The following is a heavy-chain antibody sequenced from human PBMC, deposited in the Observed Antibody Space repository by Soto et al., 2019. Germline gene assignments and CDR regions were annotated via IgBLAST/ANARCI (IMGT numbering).Heavy chain of an antibody. CDR1: GGSVSNDNFY. V-gene: IGHV4-61*01. D-gene: IGHD3-16*01. Sequence: SETLSLTCTVSGGSVSNDNFYWSWIRQPPGKGLEWIGYVHSSGITNYNPSLKRRVTISVDTSRNQFSLRLSSVTAVDTAVYYCARGLTMGQLPSHFDHWGQGTLVTVSS. CDR3: ARGLTMGQLPSHFDH. J-gene: IGHJ5*02. CDR2: VHSSGIT.